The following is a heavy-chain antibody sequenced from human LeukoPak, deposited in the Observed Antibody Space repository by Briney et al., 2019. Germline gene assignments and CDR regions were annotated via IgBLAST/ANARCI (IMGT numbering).Heavy chain of an antibody. CDR2: IYYSGST. V-gene: IGHV4-59*08. D-gene: IGHD3-10*01. Sequence: SETLSLTCTVSGGSISSYYWSWIRQPPGKGLEWIGYIYYSGSTNYNPSLKGRVTISVDTSKNQFSPKLSSVTAADTAVYYCARQGYYGSGSLGYDYWGQGTLVTASS. J-gene: IGHJ4*02. CDR1: GGSISSYY. CDR3: ARQGYYGSGSLGYDY.